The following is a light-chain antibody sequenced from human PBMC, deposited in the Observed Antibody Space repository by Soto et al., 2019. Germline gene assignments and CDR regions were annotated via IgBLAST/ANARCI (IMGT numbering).Light chain of an antibody. Sequence: QLVLTQPPSVSGAPGQRVTISCTGSSSNIGAGYDVHWYQQLPGTVPKLLIFDNNSRPSGVPDRFSGSRSGTSASLAITGLQADDEADYYCQSYDSSLSAWVFGGGTKLTVL. CDR1: SSNIGAGYD. CDR3: QSYDSSLSAWV. V-gene: IGLV1-40*01. J-gene: IGLJ3*02. CDR2: DNN.